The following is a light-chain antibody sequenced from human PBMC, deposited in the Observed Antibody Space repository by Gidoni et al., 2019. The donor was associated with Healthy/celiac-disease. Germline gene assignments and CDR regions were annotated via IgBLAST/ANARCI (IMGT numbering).Light chain of an antibody. CDR3: SSYTRSSTLV. Sequence: QSALTQPASVSWSPGQSITISCTGTSSDVGGYNYVSWYQQHPGKAPKLMIYEVSNRPSGVSNRFSGSKSGNTASLTISGLQAEDEADYYCSSYTRSSTLVFGTGTKVTVL. CDR1: SSDVGGYNY. V-gene: IGLV2-14*01. CDR2: EVS. J-gene: IGLJ1*01.